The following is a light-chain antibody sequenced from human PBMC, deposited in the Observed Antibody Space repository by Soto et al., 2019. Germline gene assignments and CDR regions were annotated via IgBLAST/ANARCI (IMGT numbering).Light chain of an antibody. Sequence: QSALTQPRSVSGSPGQSVTISCTGTSSDVGGYNYVSWYQQHPGKAPKLIIYDVSKWPSGVPDRFSGPKSGNTASLTISGLQAEDEADYYCCSYAGNSLWVFGGGTKLTVL. CDR1: SSDVGGYNY. CDR2: DVS. CDR3: CSYAGNSLWV. J-gene: IGLJ3*02. V-gene: IGLV2-11*01.